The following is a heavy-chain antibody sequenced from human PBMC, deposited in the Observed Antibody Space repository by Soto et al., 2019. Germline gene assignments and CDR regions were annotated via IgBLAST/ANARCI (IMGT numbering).Heavy chain of an antibody. Sequence: ASVKVSCKASGYTFTSYGISWVRQAPGQGLERMGWISAYNGNTNYAQKLQGRVTMTTDTSTSTAYMELRSLRSDDTAVYYCARLTVAGTYGRYYYYYMDVWGKGTTVTVSS. CDR2: ISAYNGNT. D-gene: IGHD6-19*01. CDR3: ARLTVAGTYGRYYYYYMDV. CDR1: GYTFTSYG. J-gene: IGHJ6*03. V-gene: IGHV1-18*01.